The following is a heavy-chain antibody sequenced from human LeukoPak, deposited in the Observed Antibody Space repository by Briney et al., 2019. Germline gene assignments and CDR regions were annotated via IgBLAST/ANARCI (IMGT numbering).Heavy chain of an antibody. D-gene: IGHD3-22*01. CDR1: GFTFSSYC. CDR3: ARDQVANYYAGSGYAD. V-gene: IGHV3-48*01. J-gene: IGHJ4*02. Sequence: QPGGSLRLSCAASGFTFSSYCMNWVRQAPGKGLEWVSYISISSSTIYYADSVKGRFTISRDNAKNSLYLQMNSLRAEDTAVYYCARDQVANYYAGSGYADWGQGTLVTVSS. CDR2: ISISSSTI.